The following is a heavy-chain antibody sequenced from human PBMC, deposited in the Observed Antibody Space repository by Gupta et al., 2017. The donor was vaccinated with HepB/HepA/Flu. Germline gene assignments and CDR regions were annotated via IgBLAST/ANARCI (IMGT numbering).Heavy chain of an antibody. Sequence: QVQQVQSGAEVKKPGASVKVSCKITGYTLRELSMHWVRQAPGKGPEWMGGFDPEDGDTIYSQKFQGRLTLTEDTSTDTAYMELRSLTSDDTAVYYCAAWSGYYDRDAFDIWGPGTMVTVSS. J-gene: IGHJ3*02. V-gene: IGHV1-24*01. CDR2: FDPEDGDT. D-gene: IGHD3-3*01. CDR1: GYTLRELS. CDR3: AAWSGYYDRDAFDI.